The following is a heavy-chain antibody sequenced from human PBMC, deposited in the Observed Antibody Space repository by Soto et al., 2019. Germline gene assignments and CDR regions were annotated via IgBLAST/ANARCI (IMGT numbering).Heavy chain of an antibody. V-gene: IGHV3-15*07. D-gene: IGHD3-22*01. J-gene: IGHJ4*02. CDR2: IKSKTDGGTT. CDR1: GFTFSKAR. CDR3: TTDPIVVVIWGYYFDY. Sequence: GGALRLSCAASGFTFSKARMNWVRPAPGKGLEWVGRIKSKTDGGTTDYAAPVKGRFTISRDDSKNTLYLQMNSLKTEDTAVYYCTTDPIVVVIWGYYFDYWGQGTLVT.